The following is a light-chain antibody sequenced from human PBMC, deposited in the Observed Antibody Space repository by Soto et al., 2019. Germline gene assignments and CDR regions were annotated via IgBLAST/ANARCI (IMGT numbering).Light chain of an antibody. J-gene: IGKJ2*01. CDR3: LRDYTGPYT. V-gene: IGKV1-6*01. CDR2: VAS. CDR1: QGVGSD. Sequence: AIQMTQSPSSLSAPVGGRVTITCRASQGVGSDLGWYQHKPGQAPTLLIYVASTLQSGVPSRFSGSGSGSEFTLTIRSLQPEDSATYYCLRDYTGPYTFGQGTKLEI.